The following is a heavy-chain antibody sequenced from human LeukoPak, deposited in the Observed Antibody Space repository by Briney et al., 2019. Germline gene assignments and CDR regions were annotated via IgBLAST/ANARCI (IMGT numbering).Heavy chain of an antibody. D-gene: IGHD1-1*01. J-gene: IGHJ3*01. CDR1: GFTFSSSA. Sequence: GGSLRLSCAASGFTFSSSAMSWVRQAPGKGLEWVSSISGSGSGGSTYYADSVMGRFTLSRDISRNILYLQMNSLRAEDTAIYFCAKDVFHWAFDVWGQGTMVTVSA. V-gene: IGHV3-23*01. CDR2: ISGSGSGGST. CDR3: AKDVFHWAFDV.